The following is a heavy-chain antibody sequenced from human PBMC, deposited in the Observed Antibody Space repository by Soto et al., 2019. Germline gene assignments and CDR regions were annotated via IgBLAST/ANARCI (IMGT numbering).Heavy chain of an antibody. V-gene: IGHV3-64*01. D-gene: IGHD2-8*01. J-gene: IGHJ6*03. CDR2: ISSNGGST. Sequence: GGSLRLSCAASGFTFSSYAMHWVRQAPGKGLEYVSAISSNGGSTYYANSVKGRFTISRDNSKNTLYLQMGSLRAEDMAVYYCARGSILSPLYYYMDVWGKGTTVTVSS. CDR3: ARGSILSPLYYYMDV. CDR1: GFTFSSYA.